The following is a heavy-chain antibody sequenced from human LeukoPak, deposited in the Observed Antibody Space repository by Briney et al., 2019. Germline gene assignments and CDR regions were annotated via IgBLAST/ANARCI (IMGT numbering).Heavy chain of an antibody. CDR3: ARNPYFDY. V-gene: IGHV3-48*03. J-gene: IGHJ4*02. CDR2: ISGNGRTR. CDR1: GFPFSSYE. Sequence: GGSLRLSCSTSGFPFSSYEVNWVRQAPGKGLEWVSYISGNGRTRNYADSVKGRFTISRDNAKNSLYLQINSLRAEDTAVYYCARNPYFDYWGQGTLVTVSS.